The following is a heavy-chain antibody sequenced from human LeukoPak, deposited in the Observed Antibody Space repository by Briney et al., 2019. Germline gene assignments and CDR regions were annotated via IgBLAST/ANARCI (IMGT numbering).Heavy chain of an antibody. J-gene: IGHJ3*02. V-gene: IGHV3-13*01. CDR3: ASPRYDGAFDI. D-gene: IGHD5-12*01. Sequence: PGGSLRLSCAASGFTFSSYDMHWVRQATGKGLEWVSAICTAGNTYYPGSVKGRFTISRENAKNSLYLQMNSLRAGDTAVYYCASPRYDGAFDIWGQGTMATVSS. CDR2: ICTAGNT. CDR1: GFTFSSYD.